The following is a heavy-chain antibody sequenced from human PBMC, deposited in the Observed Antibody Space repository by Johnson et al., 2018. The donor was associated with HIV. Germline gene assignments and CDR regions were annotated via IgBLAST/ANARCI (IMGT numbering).Heavy chain of an antibody. Sequence: YYPGSVKGRFTISRENAKNSLYLQMNSLTAGDTAVYYCARGYYYGSGSYYNSGAFDIWGQGTMVTVSS. J-gene: IGHJ3*02. D-gene: IGHD3-10*01. V-gene: IGHV3-13*01. CDR3: ARGYYYGSGSYYNSGAFDI.